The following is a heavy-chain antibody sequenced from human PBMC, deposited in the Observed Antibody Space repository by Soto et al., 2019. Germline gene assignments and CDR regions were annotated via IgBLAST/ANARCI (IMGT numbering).Heavy chain of an antibody. V-gene: IGHV3-48*03. CDR3: ARGVIAAAVDY. CDR1: GFTFSSYE. Sequence: GGSLRLSCAASGFTFSSYEMNWVRQAPGKGLEWVSYISSSGSTIYYADSVKGRFTISRDNAKNSLYLQMNSLRAEDTAVYYCARGVIAAAVDYWGQGTLVTVSS. CDR2: ISSSGSTI. J-gene: IGHJ4*02. D-gene: IGHD6-13*01.